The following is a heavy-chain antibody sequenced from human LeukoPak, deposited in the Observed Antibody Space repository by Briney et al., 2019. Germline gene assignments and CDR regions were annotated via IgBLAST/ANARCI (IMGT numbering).Heavy chain of an antibody. V-gene: IGHV4-34*01. CDR1: GGSFSGYY. D-gene: IGHD3-22*01. CDR3: ARGSYDSSGYYLDY. Sequence: SETLSLTCAVFGGSFSGYYWSWIRQSPEKGLEWIGEMSHTGATNYNPSLKSRVTVSVDTSKKQFSLNLRSVTAADTAVYYCARGSYDSSGYYLDYWGQGTLVTVSS. CDR2: MSHTGAT. J-gene: IGHJ4*02.